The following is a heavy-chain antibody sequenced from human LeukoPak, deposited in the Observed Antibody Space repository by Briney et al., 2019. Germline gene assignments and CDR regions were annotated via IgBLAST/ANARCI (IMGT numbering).Heavy chain of an antibody. CDR1: GGSISGSSYY. Sequence: SETLSLTCSVSGGSISGSSYYWAWISQPPGKGLERIGEINHSGSTNYNPSLKSRVTISVDTSKNQFSLKLSSVTAADTAVYYCAAHHYDFWSGYYYYFDYWGQGTLVTVSS. D-gene: IGHD3-3*01. CDR2: INHSGST. CDR3: AAHHYDFWSGYYYYFDY. J-gene: IGHJ4*02. V-gene: IGHV4-39*07.